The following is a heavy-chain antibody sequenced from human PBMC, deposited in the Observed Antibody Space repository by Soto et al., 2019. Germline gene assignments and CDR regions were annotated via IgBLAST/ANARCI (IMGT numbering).Heavy chain of an antibody. CDR3: ARDIYYGSGSQALDY. V-gene: IGHV3-74*01. D-gene: IGHD3-10*01. J-gene: IGHJ4*02. CDR1: GFTFSSYW. Sequence: EVQLVESGGGLVQPGGSLRLSCAASGFTFSSYWMHWVRQAPGKGLVWVSRINSDGSSTSYADSVKGRFTISRDNAKNTLYLQMNSLRAEDTAVYDCARDIYYGSGSQALDYWGQGTLVTVSS. CDR2: INSDGSST.